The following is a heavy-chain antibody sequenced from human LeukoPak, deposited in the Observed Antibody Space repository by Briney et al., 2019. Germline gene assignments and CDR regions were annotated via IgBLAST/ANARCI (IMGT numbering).Heavy chain of an antibody. Sequence: SETLSLTCAVSGGSFSGYYWSWIRQPPGKGLEWIGEINHSGSTNYNPSLKSRVTISVDTSKNQFSLKLSSVTAADTAAYYCARGTRLRELLKPRYNWFDPWGQGTLVTVSS. CDR1: GGSFSGYY. CDR2: INHSGST. CDR3: ARGTRLRELLKPRYNWFDP. V-gene: IGHV4-34*01. J-gene: IGHJ5*02. D-gene: IGHD4-11*01.